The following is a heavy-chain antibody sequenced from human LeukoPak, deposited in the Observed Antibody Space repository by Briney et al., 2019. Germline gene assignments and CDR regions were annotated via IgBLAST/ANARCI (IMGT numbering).Heavy chain of an antibody. CDR3: ARAIAGYSSSWVDY. J-gene: IGHJ4*02. CDR2: IYYGGST. CDR1: GGSFSGYY. D-gene: IGHD6-13*01. V-gene: IGHV4-59*08. Sequence: SETLSLTCAVYGGSFSGYYWSWMRQPPGKGLEWIGYIYYGGSTNYNPSLKSRVTISVDTSKIQFSLKLSSVTAADTAVYYCARAIAGYSSSWVDYWGQGTLVTVSS.